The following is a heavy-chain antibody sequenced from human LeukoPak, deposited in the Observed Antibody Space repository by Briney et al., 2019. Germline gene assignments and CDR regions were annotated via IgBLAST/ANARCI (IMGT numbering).Heavy chain of an antibody. V-gene: IGHV4-34*01. CDR2: INHSGST. CDR1: GGSFSGHY. CDR3: ARRRRWYYYYMDV. D-gene: IGHD4-23*01. Sequence: PSETLSLTCAVYGGSFSGHYWSWIRQPPGKGLEWIGEINHSGSTNYNPSLKSRVTISVDTSKNQFSLKLSSVTAADTAVYYCARRRRWYYYYMDVWGKGTTVTVSS. J-gene: IGHJ6*03.